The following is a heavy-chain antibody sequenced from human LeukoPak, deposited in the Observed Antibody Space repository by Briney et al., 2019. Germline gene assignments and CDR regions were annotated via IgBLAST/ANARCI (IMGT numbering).Heavy chain of an antibody. D-gene: IGHD3-9*01. Sequence: GESLKVSCKGSGYSFTNFWIGWVRQMPGKGLEWMGIIYPDDSDTLYSPSFKGQVTISADKSINTAYLQWSSLKASDTAMYYCARRWGTYDILTGYYRDQDAFDIWGQGTMVTVSS. J-gene: IGHJ3*02. V-gene: IGHV5-51*01. CDR1: GYSFTNFW. CDR3: ARRWGTYDILTGYYRDQDAFDI. CDR2: IYPDDSDT.